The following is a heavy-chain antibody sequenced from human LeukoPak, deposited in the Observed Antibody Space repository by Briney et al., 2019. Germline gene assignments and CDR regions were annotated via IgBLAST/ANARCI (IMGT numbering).Heavy chain of an antibody. J-gene: IGHJ4*02. D-gene: IGHD2-2*01. CDR2: IYPRDSRT. CDR3: ARHLSDVTSSPNY. CDR1: GYSFSSYW. Sequence: GESLKISCKGSGYSFSSYWIAWVRQMPGKGLEWMGVIYPRDSRTTYSPSFQGQVTISADKSISTAYLQWTSLKASDTAMYYCARHLSDVTSSPNYWGPGTLVTVSS. V-gene: IGHV5-51*01.